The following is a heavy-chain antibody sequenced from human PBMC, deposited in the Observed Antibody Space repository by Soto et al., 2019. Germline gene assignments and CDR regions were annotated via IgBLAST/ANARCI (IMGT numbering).Heavy chain of an antibody. CDR3: AKAWGIDY. J-gene: IGHJ4*02. V-gene: IGHV3-23*01. CDR2: ISGSGIST. D-gene: IGHD7-27*01. CDR1: GFTFSSYT. Sequence: GGSLRLSCAASGFTFSSYTMSWVRQAPGKGLEWVSTISGSGISTYSADSLKGRFTISRDNSKNTLYLQMNSLRVEDTAIYYCAKAWGIDYWGQGPLVTVSS.